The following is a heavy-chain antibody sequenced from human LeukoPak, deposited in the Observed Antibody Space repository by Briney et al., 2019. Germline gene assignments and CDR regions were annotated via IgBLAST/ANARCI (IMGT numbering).Heavy chain of an antibody. D-gene: IGHD1-26*01. J-gene: IGHJ3*02. Sequence: SVKVSCKASGGTFSSYAISWVRQAPGQGLEWMGGIIPIFGTANYAQKFQGRVTITADESTSTAYTELSSLRSEDTAVYYCARDGYSGSYPPPSFDIWGQGTMVTVSS. CDR1: GGTFSSYA. V-gene: IGHV1-69*13. CDR2: IIPIFGTA. CDR3: ARDGYSGSYPPPSFDI.